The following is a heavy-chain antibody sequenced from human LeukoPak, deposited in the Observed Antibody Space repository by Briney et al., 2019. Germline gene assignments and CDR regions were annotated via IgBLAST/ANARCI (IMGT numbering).Heavy chain of an antibody. CDR3: AKEQGSRLFGFEN. D-gene: IGHD3-16*01. CDR1: GFTFSRYS. V-gene: IGHV3-48*01. Sequence: GGSLRLSCAASGFTFSRYSMNWVRQAPGKGQEWVSYISRSSSTLYYGHSVRGRFTISRDNAKNSLYLQMNSLRAEDTAVYYCAKEQGSRLFGFENWGQGTLVTVSS. CDR2: ISRSSSTL. J-gene: IGHJ4*02.